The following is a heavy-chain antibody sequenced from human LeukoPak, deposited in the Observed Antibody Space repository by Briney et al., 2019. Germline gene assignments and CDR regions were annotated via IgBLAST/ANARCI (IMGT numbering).Heavy chain of an antibody. CDR3: ARGKYYDFWSGYWGRSYYFDY. Sequence: GSSVKVSCKASGGTFSSYAISWVRQAPGQGLEWMGGIIPIFGTANYAQKFQGSVTITADESTSTAYMELSGLRSEDTAVYYCARGKYYDFWSGYWGRSYYFDYWGQGTLVTVSS. CDR1: GGTFSSYA. V-gene: IGHV1-69*01. D-gene: IGHD3-3*01. J-gene: IGHJ4*02. CDR2: IIPIFGTA.